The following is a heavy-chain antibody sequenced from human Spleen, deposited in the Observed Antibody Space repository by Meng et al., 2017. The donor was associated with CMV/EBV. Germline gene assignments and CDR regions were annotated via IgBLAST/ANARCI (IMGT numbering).Heavy chain of an antibody. Sequence: GGSLRLSCVVSGFIVSSNYMSWVRQAPGKGLEWVSVIYSGGSTYYADSVKGRFTISRDNSKNTLYLQMNSLRAEDTAEYYCAKGGPDLPQLFDYWGQGTLVTVSS. D-gene: IGHD1-14*01. CDR3: AKGGPDLPQLFDY. V-gene: IGHV3-53*01. CDR2: IYSGGST. J-gene: IGHJ4*02. CDR1: GFIVSSNY.